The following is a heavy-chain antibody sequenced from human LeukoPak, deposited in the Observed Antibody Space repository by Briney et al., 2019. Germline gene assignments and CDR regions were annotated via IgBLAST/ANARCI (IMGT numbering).Heavy chain of an antibody. J-gene: IGHJ4*02. D-gene: IGHD3-22*01. CDR2: IIPIFGTA. Sequence: SVKVLYKSSGGTFSSYSIRWVRQAPGQGRAWMGGIIPIFGTANYAQKLQGRVTITTDESTSTAYMELRSLRSEDTAVYYCARSKSSGYYHYYSDYWGQGTLVTVSS. V-gene: IGHV1-69*05. CDR1: GGTFSSYS. CDR3: ARSKSSGYYHYYSDY.